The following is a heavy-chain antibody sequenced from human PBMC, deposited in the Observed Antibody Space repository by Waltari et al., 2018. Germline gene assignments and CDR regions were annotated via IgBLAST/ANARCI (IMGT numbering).Heavy chain of an antibody. J-gene: IGHJ4*02. Sequence: QVQLVESGGGVVQPGRSLRLSCAASGFTFSSYGMHWVRQAPGKGLEWVAGISNDGSNKYYADSVKGRVTISRDNSKNTLYLQMNSLRAEDTAVYYCAKDYYYYGSGDLRGGFDYWGQGTLVTVSS. V-gene: IGHV3-30*18. CDR3: AKDYYYYGSGDLRGGFDY. CDR2: ISNDGSNK. D-gene: IGHD3-10*01. CDR1: GFTFSSYG.